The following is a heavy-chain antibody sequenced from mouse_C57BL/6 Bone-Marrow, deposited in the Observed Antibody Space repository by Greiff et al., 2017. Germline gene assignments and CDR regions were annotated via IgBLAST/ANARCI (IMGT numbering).Heavy chain of an antibody. CDR1: GYTFTDYY. CDR2: INPNNGGT. V-gene: IGHV1-26*01. Sequence: EVQLQQSGPELVKPGASVKISCKASGYTFTDYYMNWVKQSHGKSLEWIGDINPNNGGTSYNQKFKGKATLTVDKSSSTAYMELRSLTSEDSAVYYCARRSSFLMDYWGQGTSVTVSS. CDR3: ARRSSFLMDY. J-gene: IGHJ4*01.